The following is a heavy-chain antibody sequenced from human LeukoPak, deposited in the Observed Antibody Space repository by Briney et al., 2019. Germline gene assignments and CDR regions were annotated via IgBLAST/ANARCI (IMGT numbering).Heavy chain of an antibody. Sequence: PGRSLRLSCAASGFTFSSYAMHWVRQAPGKGLEWVAVISYDGSNKYYADSVKGRFTISRDNPKNTLYLQMNSLRAEDTAVYYCARDDSSGYTMRQGFDYWGQGTLVTVSS. D-gene: IGHD3-22*01. CDR1: GFTFSSYA. CDR2: ISYDGSNK. J-gene: IGHJ4*02. V-gene: IGHV3-30*04. CDR3: ARDDSSGYTMRQGFDY.